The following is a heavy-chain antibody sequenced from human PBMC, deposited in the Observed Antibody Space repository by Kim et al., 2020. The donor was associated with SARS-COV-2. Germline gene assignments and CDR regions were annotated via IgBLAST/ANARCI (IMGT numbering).Heavy chain of an antibody. D-gene: IGHD4-17*01. Sequence: SVKVSCKASGGTFSSYAISWVRQAPGQGLEWMGGIIPIFGTANYAQKFQGRVTITADKSTSTAYMELSSLRSEDTAVYYCASKSSTVTDGMDVWGQGTTVTVSS. CDR1: GGTFSSYA. CDR3: ASKSSTVTDGMDV. J-gene: IGHJ6*02. CDR2: IIPIFGTA. V-gene: IGHV1-69*06.